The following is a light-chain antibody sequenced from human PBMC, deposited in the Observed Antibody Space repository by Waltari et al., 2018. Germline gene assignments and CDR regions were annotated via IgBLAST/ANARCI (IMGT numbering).Light chain of an antibody. CDR2: DVN. Sequence: QSALTQPASVSGSPGQSITISFAGTSSDVGAFDYFSWYQQHTGKAPKVMIYDVNKRPSGVSNRFSGSKSGGTASLTISGLQAEDEADYYCCSYAGSSTFVFGGGTKLTVL. CDR3: CSYAGSSTFV. CDR1: SSDVGAFDY. J-gene: IGLJ2*01. V-gene: IGLV2-23*02.